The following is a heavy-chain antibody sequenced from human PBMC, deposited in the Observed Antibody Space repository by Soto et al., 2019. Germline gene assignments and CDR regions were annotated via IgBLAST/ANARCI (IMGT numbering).Heavy chain of an antibody. CDR2: IVPLVDIA. V-gene: IGHV1-69*02. CDR3: ARSRGFATRFASFDL. J-gene: IGHJ4*02. D-gene: IGHD3-16*01. Sequence: QVQLVQSGAEFKKPGSSVRLCCRASGGTFSSYTLNWVRQAPGQGLQWMGKIVPLVDIANYEQKLQGRVTITADKSTNTVSMELNSLISEDTAVYYCARSRGFATRFASFDLCGPGTRVTVSS. CDR1: GGTFSSYT.